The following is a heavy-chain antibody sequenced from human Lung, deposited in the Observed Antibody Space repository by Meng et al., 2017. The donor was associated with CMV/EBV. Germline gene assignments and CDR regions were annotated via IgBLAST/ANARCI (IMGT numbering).Heavy chain of an antibody. V-gene: IGHV3-23*01. Sequence: GESLKISRAASGFTFSDYPMSWVRQAPGKGLEWVSSLSSGGSSTYYTDSVKGRFTISRDNSKNTVHLQMNSLRVEDTAVYYCAKGRAVGATTPFDYWGQGXLVTVSS. D-gene: IGHD1-26*01. J-gene: IGHJ4*02. CDR1: GFTFSDYP. CDR3: AKGRAVGATTPFDY. CDR2: LSSGGSST.